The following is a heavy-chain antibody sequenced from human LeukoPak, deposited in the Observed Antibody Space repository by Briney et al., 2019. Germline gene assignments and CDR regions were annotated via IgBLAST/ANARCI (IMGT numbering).Heavy chain of an antibody. CDR1: GFTFSSYG. CDR3: ARESKCSSTSCPKEFDY. V-gene: IGHV3-30*03. J-gene: IGHJ4*02. Sequence: PGGSLRLSCAASGFTFSSYGMHWVRQAPGKGLEWVAVISYDGSNKYYADSVKGRFTISRDNSKNTLYLQMNSLRAEDTAVYYCARESKCSSTSCPKEFDYWGQGTLVTVSS. D-gene: IGHD2-2*01. CDR2: ISYDGSNK.